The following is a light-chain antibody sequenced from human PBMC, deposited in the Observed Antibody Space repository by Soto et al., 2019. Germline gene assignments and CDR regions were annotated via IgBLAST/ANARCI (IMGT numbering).Light chain of an antibody. CDR3: QQYYLIPHT. CDR1: QSVLHNFNNMNY. J-gene: IGKJ2*01. V-gene: IGKV4-1*01. Sequence: DIVMTQSPDSLAVSLGERASINCKSSQSVLHNFNNMNYLAWYQQKPGQPPKLLIYWASTRESGVPDRFSGSVSGTDFTLTISSLQAEDVAVYYCQQYYLIPHTFGQGTKLEIK. CDR2: WAS.